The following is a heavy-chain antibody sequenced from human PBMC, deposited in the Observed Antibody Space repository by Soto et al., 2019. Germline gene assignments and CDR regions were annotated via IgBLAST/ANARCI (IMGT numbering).Heavy chain of an antibody. Sequence: EVQLVESGGGLVQPGGSLRLSCAASGFTFSSYSMNWVRQAPGKGLEWASYISSSSSTIYYADSVKGRSTISKDNDNNSLLLQMSRRGAEETAVYYCARKGPVVVPAGLFDYWGQGALVTVSS. J-gene: IGHJ4*02. D-gene: IGHD2-2*01. V-gene: IGHV3-48*04. CDR1: GFTFSSYS. CDR2: ISSSSSTI. CDR3: ARKGPVVVPAGLFDY.